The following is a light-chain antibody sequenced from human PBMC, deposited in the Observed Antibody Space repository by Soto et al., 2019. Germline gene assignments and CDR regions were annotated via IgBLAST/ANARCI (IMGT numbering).Light chain of an antibody. CDR3: QHCDYLPI. Sequence: DIQMTQSPSSLSASVGDRVTITCQASHDITSFLNWYQHKPGRAPKLLIYDASILEAGVPTRFSGSGSGTHFTFPISHLQPEDVATYYCQHCDYLPIFGPGTTVDFK. CDR1: HDITSF. V-gene: IGKV1-33*01. CDR2: DAS. J-gene: IGKJ3*01.